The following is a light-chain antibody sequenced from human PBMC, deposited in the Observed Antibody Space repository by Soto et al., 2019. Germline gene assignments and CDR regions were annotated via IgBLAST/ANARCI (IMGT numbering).Light chain of an antibody. CDR2: DVS. CDR3: SSYTGTTTLGYV. J-gene: IGLJ1*01. Sequence: QSALTQPASVSGCPGQSITISCTGTGSDVGGFNFVSWYQQHPGKAPKLIIYDVSDRPSGVSNRFSGSKSGNTASLTISGLQTEDEAAYYCSSYTGTTTLGYVFGTGTKVTVL. V-gene: IGLV2-14*03. CDR1: GSDVGGFNF.